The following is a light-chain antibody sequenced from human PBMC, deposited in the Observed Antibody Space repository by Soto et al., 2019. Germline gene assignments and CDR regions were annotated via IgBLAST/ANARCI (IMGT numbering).Light chain of an antibody. CDR3: NSYTTNSNRV. CDR1: SSDVGAYNY. CDR2: EVT. J-gene: IGLJ1*01. Sequence: QSALAQPASVSGSPGQSITISCTGTSSDVGAYNYVSWYQHHPGKAPKLMISEVTNRPSGVSNRFSGSKSGNTASLTVSGLQAEDEADYYCNSYTTNSNRVFGTGTKVTVL. V-gene: IGLV2-14*01.